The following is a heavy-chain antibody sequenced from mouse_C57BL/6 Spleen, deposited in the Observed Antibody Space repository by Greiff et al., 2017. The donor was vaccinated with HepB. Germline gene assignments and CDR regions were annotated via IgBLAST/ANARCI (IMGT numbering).Heavy chain of an antibody. V-gene: IGHV1-82*01. CDR3: ARLGNTTEGFAY. J-gene: IGHJ3*01. Sequence: VQLQQSGPELVKPGASVKISCKASGYAFSSSWMNWVKQRPGKGLEWIGRIYPGDGDTNYNGKFKGKATLTADKSSSTAYMQLSSLTSEDSAVYFCARLGNTTEGFAYWGQGTLVTVSA. CDR2: IYPGDGDT. D-gene: IGHD1-1*01. CDR1: GYAFSSSW.